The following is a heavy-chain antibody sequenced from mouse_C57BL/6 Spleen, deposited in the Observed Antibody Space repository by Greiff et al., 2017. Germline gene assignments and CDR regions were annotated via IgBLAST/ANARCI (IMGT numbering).Heavy chain of an antibody. V-gene: IGHV1-82*01. J-gene: IGHJ4*01. CDR1: GYAFSSSW. Sequence: VQLQQSGPELVKPGASVKISCKASGYAFSSSWMNWVKQRPGTGLEWIGRIYPGDGDTNYNGKFKGKATLTADKSSSTAYMQLSSLTSEDSAVYFCARGDYIYAMDYWGQGTSVTVSS. D-gene: IGHD2-12*01. CDR3: ARGDYIYAMDY. CDR2: IYPGDGDT.